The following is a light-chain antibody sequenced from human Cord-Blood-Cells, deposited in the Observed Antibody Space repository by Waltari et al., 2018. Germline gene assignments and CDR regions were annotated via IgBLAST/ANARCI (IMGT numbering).Light chain of an antibody. Sequence: QSALTQPPTVSGSPGQSITISCTGTSRDVGSYNLVSWYQQHPGKTPQLMIYEGSKRRSGVSNRFSRSKSGNTASRTISGLQAEDEADYYCCSYAGSSTWVFGGGTKLTVL. J-gene: IGLJ3*02. V-gene: IGLV2-23*01. CDR2: EGS. CDR1: SRDVGSYNL. CDR3: CSYAGSSTWV.